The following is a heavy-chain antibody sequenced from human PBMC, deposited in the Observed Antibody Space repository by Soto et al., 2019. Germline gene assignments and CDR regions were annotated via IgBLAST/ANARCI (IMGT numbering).Heavy chain of an antibody. CDR1: GFTFSDHY. CDR2: SSNSGSFT. V-gene: IGHV3-11*06. D-gene: IGHD3-16*01. J-gene: IGHJ5*02. Sequence: GGSLRLSCAASGFTFSDHYMSWIRQAPGKGLEWIGYSSNSGSFTRYADSVKGRFSISRDNAKNSLYLQINSLRAEDTALYYCVRQQYDFLVDPWGQGTLVTVSS. CDR3: VRQQYDFLVDP.